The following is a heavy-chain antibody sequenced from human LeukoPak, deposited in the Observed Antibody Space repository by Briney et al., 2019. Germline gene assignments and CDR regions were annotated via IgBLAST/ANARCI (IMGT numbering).Heavy chain of an antibody. V-gene: IGHV4-39*07. Sequence: SETLSLTGTVSVGSISSSTYYWGWVLQPPGQGLEWIGTLSHSWSTYYNPSLSSRVTMSVDTSKNQLSLKLTSVTAADTAVFYCAKDDNNNRWFYYWGQGILVTVSS. J-gene: IGHJ4*02. CDR1: VGSISSSTYY. CDR2: LSHSWST. D-gene: IGHD1/OR15-1a*01. CDR3: AKDDNNNRWFYY.